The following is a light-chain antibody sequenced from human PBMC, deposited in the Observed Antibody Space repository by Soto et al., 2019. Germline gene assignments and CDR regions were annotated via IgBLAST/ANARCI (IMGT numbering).Light chain of an antibody. CDR3: AAWDDSLNGPV. CDR2: FNN. V-gene: IGLV1-44*01. Sequence: QSVLTQPPSASGTPGQGVTISCSGSSSDIGSNTVNWYQQLPGTAPKLLIYFNNQRPSGVPDRFSGSKSGTSASLAISGLQSGDEAQYYCAAWDDSLNGPVFGGGTKLTVL. CDR1: SSDIGSNT. J-gene: IGLJ3*02.